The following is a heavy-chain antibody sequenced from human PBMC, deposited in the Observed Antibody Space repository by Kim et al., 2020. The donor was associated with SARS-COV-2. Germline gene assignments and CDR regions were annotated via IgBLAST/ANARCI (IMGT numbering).Heavy chain of an antibody. CDR2: ISSSSSYI. CDR3: ATLLYREWYFDL. V-gene: IGHV3-21*01. CDR1: GFTFSSYS. D-gene: IGHD2-8*01. Sequence: GGSLRLSCAASGFTFSSYSMNWVRQAPGKGLEWVSSISSSSSYIYYADSVKGRFTISRDNAKNSLYLQMNSLRAEDTAVYYCATLLYREWYFDLWGRGTLVTVSS. J-gene: IGHJ2*01.